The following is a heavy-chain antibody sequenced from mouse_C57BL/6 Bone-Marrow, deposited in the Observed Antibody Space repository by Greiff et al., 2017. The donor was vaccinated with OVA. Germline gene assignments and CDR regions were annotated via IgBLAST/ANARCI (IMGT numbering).Heavy chain of an antibody. V-gene: IGHV1-26*01. D-gene: IGHD1-1*01. CDR2: INPNNGGT. CDR3: ALLLRYFDY. CDR1: GYTFTDYY. Sequence: EVKLQQSGPELVKPGASVKISCKASGYTFTDYYMNWVKQSHGKSLEWIGDINPNNGGTSYNQKFKGKATLTVDKSSSTAYMELRSLTSEYSAVYYCALLLRYFDYWGQGTTLTVSS. J-gene: IGHJ2*01.